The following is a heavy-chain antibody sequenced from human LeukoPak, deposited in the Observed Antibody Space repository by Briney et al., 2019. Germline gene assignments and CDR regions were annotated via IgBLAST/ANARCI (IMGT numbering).Heavy chain of an antibody. CDR1: GFTFSSYA. D-gene: IGHD7-27*01. J-gene: IGHJ4*02. Sequence: GGSLRLSCAASGFTFSSYAMNWVRQAPGKGLEWVSAISGSGGSTYYADSVKGRFTVSRDNSKNTLFLQMNSLRAEDTAVYYCAKDGGLWVSAHWGDSWGRGTLVTVSS. CDR2: ISGSGGST. V-gene: IGHV3-23*01. CDR3: AKDGGLWVSAHWGDS.